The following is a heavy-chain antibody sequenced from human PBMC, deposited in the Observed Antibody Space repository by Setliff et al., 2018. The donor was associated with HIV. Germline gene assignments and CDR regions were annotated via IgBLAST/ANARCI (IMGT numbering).Heavy chain of an antibody. Sequence: PSETLSLTCTVSGGSITGYYWSWIRQPPGKGLEWIGWIYYSGNTRYNPSLKSRVTISLDTSRNQFSLKLSSVTAADTAVYYCASEAWTSYRSSSGYYYYCMDVWGKGTTVTGSS. J-gene: IGHJ6*03. CDR1: GGSITGYY. D-gene: IGHD6-6*01. V-gene: IGHV4-59*01. CDR2: IYYSGNT. CDR3: ASEAWTSYRSSSGYYYYCMDV.